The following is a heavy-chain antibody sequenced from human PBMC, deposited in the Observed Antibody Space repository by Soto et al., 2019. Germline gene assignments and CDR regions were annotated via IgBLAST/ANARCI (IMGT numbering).Heavy chain of an antibody. D-gene: IGHD3-3*01. V-gene: IGHV4-30-4*01. CDR2: IYYSGST. CDR1: GGSISSGDYY. Sequence: SSETLSLTCTVSGGSISSGDYYWSWIRQPPGKGLEWIGYIYYSGSTYYNPSLKSRVTISVDTSKNQFSLKLSSVTAADTAVYYCARTLPGSGYYYYGMDVWGQGTTVTVSS. CDR3: ARTLPGSGYYYYGMDV. J-gene: IGHJ6*02.